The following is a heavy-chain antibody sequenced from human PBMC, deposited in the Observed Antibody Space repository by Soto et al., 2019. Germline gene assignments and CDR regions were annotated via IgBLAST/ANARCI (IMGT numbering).Heavy chain of an antibody. Sequence: TSETLSLTCTVSGGSISSSSYYWGWIRQPPGKGLEWIGSIYYSGSTYYNPSLKSRVTISVDTSKNQFSLKLSSVTAADTAVYYCARRGIAAADHFDYWGQGTLVTVSS. V-gene: IGHV4-39*01. CDR3: ARRGIAAADHFDY. D-gene: IGHD6-13*01. CDR1: GGSISSSSYY. J-gene: IGHJ4*02. CDR2: IYYSGST.